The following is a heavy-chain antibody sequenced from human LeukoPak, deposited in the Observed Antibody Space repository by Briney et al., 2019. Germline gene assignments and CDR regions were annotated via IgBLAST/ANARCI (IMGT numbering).Heavy chain of an antibody. CDR2: MNPNSGNT. V-gene: IGHV1-8*01. CDR3: ARTLYGSGSYPLH. D-gene: IGHD3-10*01. Sequence: GASVTVSCKASGYTFTSYDINWVRQATGQGLEWMGWMNPNSGNTGYAQKFQGRVTMTRNTSISTAYMELSSLKSEDTAVYYCARTLYGSGSYPLHWGQGTLVTVSS. CDR1: GYTFTSYD. J-gene: IGHJ4*02.